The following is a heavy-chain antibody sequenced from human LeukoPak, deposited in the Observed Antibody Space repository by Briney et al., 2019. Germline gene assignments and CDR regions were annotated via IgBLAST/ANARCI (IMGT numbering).Heavy chain of an antibody. D-gene: IGHD1-26*01. Sequence: PSETLSLTCAVSGDSITSSNWWSWVRQTPGKGLEWIGEISHSGSANYNPSLKSRFTISVDKSKNQFSLKLTSVTVADTAVYYCARGGKWELQAFDIWGQGTMVTVSS. CDR3: ARGGKWELQAFDI. CDR1: GDSITSSNW. CDR2: ISHSGSA. V-gene: IGHV4-4*02. J-gene: IGHJ3*02.